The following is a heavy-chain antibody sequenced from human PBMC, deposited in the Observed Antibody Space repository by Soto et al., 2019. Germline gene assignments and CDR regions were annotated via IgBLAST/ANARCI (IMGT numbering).Heavy chain of an antibody. CDR2: TSASMVT. J-gene: IGHJ4*02. CDR1: GYTFTSYG. Sequence: QVQLVQSGGEVKKPGASVKVSCRASGYTFTSYGISWVRQAPGQGLEWLGWTSASMVTNYAQKLQGRVTMTTDTSTSTAYMELRSLRFDDTAVYYCARDSSGRAIFDSWGQGTLVTVSS. CDR3: ARDSSGRAIFDS. D-gene: IGHD6-19*01. V-gene: IGHV1-18*01.